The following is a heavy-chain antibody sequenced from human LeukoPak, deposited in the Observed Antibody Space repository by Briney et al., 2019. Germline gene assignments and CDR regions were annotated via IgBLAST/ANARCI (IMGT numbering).Heavy chain of an antibody. CDR2: IVVGRGNT. V-gene: IGHV1-58*02. D-gene: IGHD4-17*01. J-gene: IGHJ4*02. CDR3: AADDGEDYGDYDFDY. CDR1: GFTFTSSA. Sequence: SVKVSCKASGFTFTSSAMQWVRQAREQRLEWIGWIVVGRGNTNYAKKFQERVIITRDMSTSTAYMELSSLRSEDTAVYYCAADDGEDYGDYDFDYWGQGTLVTVSS.